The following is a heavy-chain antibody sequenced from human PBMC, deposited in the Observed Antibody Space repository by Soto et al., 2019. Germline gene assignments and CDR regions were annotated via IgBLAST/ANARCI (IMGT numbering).Heavy chain of an antibody. CDR3: ARGPVAGTYFDY. Sequence: SVKVSCKASGGTFSSYAISWVRQAPGQGLEWMGGIIPIFGTANYAQKFQGSVTITADESTSTAYMELSSLRSEDTAVYYCARGPVAGTYFDYWGQGTLVTVSS. CDR2: IIPIFGTA. J-gene: IGHJ4*02. CDR1: GGTFSSYA. V-gene: IGHV1-69*13. D-gene: IGHD6-19*01.